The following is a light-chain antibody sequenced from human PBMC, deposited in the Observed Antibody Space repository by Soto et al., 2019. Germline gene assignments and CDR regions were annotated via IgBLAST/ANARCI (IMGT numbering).Light chain of an antibody. CDR1: QGISSW. V-gene: IGKV1-12*01. CDR3: QQTTSLPLT. J-gene: IGKJ4*01. Sequence: DIQMTQSPCFVSASVGDRVTITCRASQGISSWLAWYQHKPGRAPRLLIHGASTLASGVPSRFSGSGSGTDFTLTISSLEPEDFAAYYCQQTTSLPLTFGGGTKVEIK. CDR2: GAS.